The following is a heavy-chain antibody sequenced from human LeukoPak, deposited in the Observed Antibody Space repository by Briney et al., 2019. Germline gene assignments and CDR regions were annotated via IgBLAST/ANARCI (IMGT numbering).Heavy chain of an antibody. CDR1: GYSISSGYY. D-gene: IGHD3-10*01. Sequence: SETLSLTCTVSGYSISSGYYWGWIRQPPGKGLEWIGSIYHSGSTYYNPSLKSRVTISVDTSKNQFSLKLSSVTAADTAVYYCARSRFGAGGWFDPWGQGTLVTVSS. J-gene: IGHJ5*02. CDR3: ARSRFGAGGWFDP. V-gene: IGHV4-38-2*02. CDR2: IYHSGST.